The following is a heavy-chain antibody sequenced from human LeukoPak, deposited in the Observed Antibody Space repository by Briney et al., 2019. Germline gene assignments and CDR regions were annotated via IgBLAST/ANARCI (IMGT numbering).Heavy chain of an antibody. J-gene: IGHJ6*03. CDR2: IYPGDSDT. CDR1: GSSFTSYW. Sequence: GESLQISCKGSGSSFTSYWIGWVRQMPGKGLEWMGIIYPGDSDTRYSPSFQGQVTISADKSISTASLQWSSLKASDTAMYYCARVEQQLVRGLYYYYYMDVWGKGTTVTISS. CDR3: ARVEQQLVRGLYYYYYMDV. V-gene: IGHV5-51*01. D-gene: IGHD6-13*01.